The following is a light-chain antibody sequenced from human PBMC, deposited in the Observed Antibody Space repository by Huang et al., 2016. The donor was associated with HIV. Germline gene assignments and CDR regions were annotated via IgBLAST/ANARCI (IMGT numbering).Light chain of an antibody. CDR1: QGVATN. CDR3: QQYHNWPYT. J-gene: IGKJ2*01. Sequence: EIIMTQSPATLSLSPGEGVSLSCRANQGVATNLAWYLHRPGQSPRILIFGASTRAPGLPGRFSGSGSGTQFTLTVSGLQSEDFAVYYCQQYHNWPYTFGQGTKLEI. V-gene: IGKV3-15*01. CDR2: GAS.